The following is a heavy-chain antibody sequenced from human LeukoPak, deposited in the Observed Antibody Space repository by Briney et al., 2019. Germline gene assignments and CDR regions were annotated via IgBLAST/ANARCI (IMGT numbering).Heavy chain of an antibody. V-gene: IGHV4-34*01. J-gene: IGHJ4*02. CDR1: GGSFSGYY. Sequence: SETLSLTCAVYGGSFSGYYWSWIRQPPGKGLEWIGEINHSGSTNYNPSLKTRVTISVDTSKNQFSLKLSSVTAADTAVYYCARGSIVVATFFDYWGQGTLVTVSS. CDR3: ARGSIVVATFFDY. D-gene: IGHD3-22*01. CDR2: INHSGST.